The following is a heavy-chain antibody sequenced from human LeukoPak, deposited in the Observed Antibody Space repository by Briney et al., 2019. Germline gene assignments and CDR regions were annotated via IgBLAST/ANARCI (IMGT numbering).Heavy chain of an antibody. CDR1: GFTFSSYS. CDR2: IDGSGDST. V-gene: IGHV3-23*01. CDR3: AKDSPVATR. D-gene: IGHD1-26*01. Sequence: GGSLRLSCAASGFTFSSYSMNWVRQAPGKGLEWVSSIDGSGDSTYYADSVKGRFTISRDNSKNTLYLQMNSLRAEDTAVYYCAKDSPVATRWGQGTLVTVSS. J-gene: IGHJ4*02.